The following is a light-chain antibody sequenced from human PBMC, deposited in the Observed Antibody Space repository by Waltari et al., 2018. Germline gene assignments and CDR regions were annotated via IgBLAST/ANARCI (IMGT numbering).Light chain of an antibody. CDR1: NANIGNDY. CDR3: ETCDNSLSAGV. J-gene: IGLJ2*01. Sequence: QSVLTQPPSVSAAPGQKVTVSCSGSNANIGNDYVSWYQQDPGTAPKLLIYDKNKRPSGIPDRFSGSESGTSATLAITGLQTGDEADYYCETCDNSLSAGVFGGGTTLTVL. CDR2: DKN. V-gene: IGLV1-51*01.